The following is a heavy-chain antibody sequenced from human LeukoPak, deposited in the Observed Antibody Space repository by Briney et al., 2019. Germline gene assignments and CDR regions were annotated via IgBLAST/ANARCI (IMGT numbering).Heavy chain of an antibody. D-gene: IGHD5-18*01. CDR3: ARVAKYSYGPGGAFDI. J-gene: IGHJ3*02. CDR2: IYFSGST. Sequence: SETLSLTCTVSGGSISSSLYYWGWIRQPPGKGLEWIGSIYFSGSTYYNPSLKSRVTISVDTSKNQFSLNLSSVTAADTAVYYCARVAKYSYGPGGAFDIWGQGTMVTVSS. CDR1: GGSISSSLYY. V-gene: IGHV4-39*07.